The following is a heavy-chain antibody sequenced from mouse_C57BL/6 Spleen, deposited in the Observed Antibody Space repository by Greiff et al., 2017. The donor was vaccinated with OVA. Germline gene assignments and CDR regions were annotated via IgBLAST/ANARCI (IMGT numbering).Heavy chain of an antibody. Sequence: VQLQQSGAELVRPGASVTLSCKASGYTFTDYEMHWVKQTPVHGLEWIGAIDPETGGTAYNQKFKGKAILTADKSSSTAYMELRSLTSEDSAVYYCTNYYGSSGYFDVWGTGTTVTVSS. V-gene: IGHV1-15*01. J-gene: IGHJ1*03. D-gene: IGHD1-1*01. CDR3: TNYYGSSGYFDV. CDR2: IDPETGGT. CDR1: GYTFTDYE.